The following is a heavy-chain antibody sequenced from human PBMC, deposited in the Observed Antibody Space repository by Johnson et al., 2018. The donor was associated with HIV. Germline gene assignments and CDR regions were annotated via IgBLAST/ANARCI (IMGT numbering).Heavy chain of an antibody. CDR2: IWYDGSNE. V-gene: IGHV3-33*01. J-gene: IGHJ3*02. CDR1: GFTFSKYG. Sequence: QVLLVESGGGVVQPGGSLRLSCAASGFTFSKYGVHWVRQAPGKGLEWVAVIWYDGSNEYYADSVKGRFTISRDNSKNTLYLQMNSLRVEDTAVYYCARDAPRIDAFDIWGQGTMVTVSS. CDR3: ARDAPRIDAFDI.